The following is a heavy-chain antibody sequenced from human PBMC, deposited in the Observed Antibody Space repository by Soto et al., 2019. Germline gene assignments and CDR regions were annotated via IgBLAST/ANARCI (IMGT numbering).Heavy chain of an antibody. CDR3: ARKRSLGYCSGGSCPDAFDI. J-gene: IGHJ3*02. Sequence: EVQLVESGGGLVQPGGSLRLSCAASGFTFSSYSMNWVRQAPGKGLEWVSYISSSSSTIYYADSVKGRFTISRDNAKNSLYLQMNSLRAEDKAVYYCARKRSLGYCSGGSCPDAFDIWGQGTMVIVSS. V-gene: IGHV3-48*01. CDR1: GFTFSSYS. D-gene: IGHD2-15*01. CDR2: ISSSSSTI.